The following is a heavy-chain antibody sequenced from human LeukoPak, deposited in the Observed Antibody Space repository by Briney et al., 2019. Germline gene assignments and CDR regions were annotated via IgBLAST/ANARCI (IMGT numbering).Heavy chain of an antibody. D-gene: IGHD2-8*02. V-gene: IGHV4-4*07. CDR1: GGSISNYY. CDR2: IYTSRST. Sequence: PSETLSLTCTVSGGSISNYYWNWIRQPAGKGLEWIGRIYTSRSTNYNPSLKSRVTISVDRSKNQLSLNLTSVTAADTAVYYCARDPSPILAGRRYWYFDLWGRGTLVTVSS. CDR3: ARDPSPILAGRRYWYFDL. J-gene: IGHJ2*01.